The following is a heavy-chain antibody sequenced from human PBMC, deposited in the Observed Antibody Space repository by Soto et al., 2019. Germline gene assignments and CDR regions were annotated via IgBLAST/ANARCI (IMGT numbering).Heavy chain of an antibody. V-gene: IGHV1-69*06. J-gene: IGHJ4*02. Sequence: QVQLVQSGAEVQRPGSSVKVSCKASGGTFSSYAISWVRQAPGQGLEWMGGINPIFGTPHYAQKYQGRVTITADTFTNTAYMDLTRLTSDDTAVYFCAREGRHFDYWGQATLVTVSS. CDR1: GGTFSSYA. CDR2: INPIFGTP. CDR3: AREGRHFDY.